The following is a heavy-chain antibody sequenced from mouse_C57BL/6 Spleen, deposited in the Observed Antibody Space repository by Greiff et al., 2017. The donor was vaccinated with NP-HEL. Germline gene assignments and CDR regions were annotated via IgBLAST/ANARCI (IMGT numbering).Heavy chain of an antibody. J-gene: IGHJ1*03. CDR2: IWSGGST. V-gene: IGHV2-2*01. CDR3: DRDDEFYWYFGG. CDR1: GFSLTSYG. Sequence: VKLQESGPGLVQPSQSLSITCTVSGFSLTSYGVHWVRQSPGKGLEWLGVIWSGGSTDYNAAFISRLSINKDKYKSQVICKMNSVQADDTDVYYGDRDDEFYWYFGGWGTGATVTV. D-gene: IGHD2-3*01.